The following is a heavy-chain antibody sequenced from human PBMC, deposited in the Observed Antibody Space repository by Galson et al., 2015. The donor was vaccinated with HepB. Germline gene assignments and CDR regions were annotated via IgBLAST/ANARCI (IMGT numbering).Heavy chain of an antibody. CDR3: ARDHSPISYGFLQDY. V-gene: IGHV3-74*01. D-gene: IGHD5-18*01. J-gene: IGHJ4*02. CDR1: GFTFNTYW. Sequence: SLRLSCAASGFTFNTYWMHWVRQVPGKGLVWVSRINTDGSSTNYADSVKGRFTISRDNAKNTLYLQMNNLRAEDTAVYYCARDHSPISYGFLQDYWGQGTLVTVSS. CDR2: INTDGSST.